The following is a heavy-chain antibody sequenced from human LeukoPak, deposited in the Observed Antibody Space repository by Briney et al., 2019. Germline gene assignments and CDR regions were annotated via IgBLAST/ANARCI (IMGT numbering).Heavy chain of an antibody. CDR2: IRYNRNNE. D-gene: IGHD6-13*01. CDR1: GFIFSSYG. Sequence: GGSLRLSCAASGFIFSSYGMYWVRQAPGKGPEWVAFIRYNRNNENYADSVKGRFTISRDNSKNTLYLQMSSLKIEDTAVYYCVKERGYRSTWRLEYWGQGTLVTVSS. CDR3: VKERGYRSTWRLEY. J-gene: IGHJ4*02. V-gene: IGHV3-30*02.